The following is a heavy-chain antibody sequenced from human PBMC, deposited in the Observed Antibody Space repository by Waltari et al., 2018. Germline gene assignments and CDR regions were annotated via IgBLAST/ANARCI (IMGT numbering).Heavy chain of an antibody. Sequence: EVQLVESGGGLVKPGGSLRLSCAASGFTFRSYSMNWVRQAPGKGLEWVSSISSSSSYIYYADSVKGRFTISRDNAKNSLYLQMNSLRAEDTAVYYCARGGTVVYDYWGQGTLVTVSS. CDR3: ARGGTVVYDY. J-gene: IGHJ4*02. CDR1: GFTFRSYS. D-gene: IGHD4-17*01. CDR2: ISSSSSYI. V-gene: IGHV3-21*01.